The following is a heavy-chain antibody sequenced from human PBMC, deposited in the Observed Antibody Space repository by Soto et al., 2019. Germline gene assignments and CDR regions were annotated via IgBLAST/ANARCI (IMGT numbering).Heavy chain of an antibody. V-gene: IGHV1-18*01. CDR1: GYSFTNYG. D-gene: IGHD3-16*01. CDR3: AREMAGRGGEYDF. J-gene: IGHJ4*02. Sequence: QVQLVQSGAEVKNPGASVKVSCKASGYSFTNYGVGWVRQAPGQVLEWMGWISGYNGNTHYAEKVQGRITLTTDTSTSTAYIELRSLRSDDTAMYYCAREMAGRGGEYDFWGQGTLVTVSS. CDR2: ISGYNGNT.